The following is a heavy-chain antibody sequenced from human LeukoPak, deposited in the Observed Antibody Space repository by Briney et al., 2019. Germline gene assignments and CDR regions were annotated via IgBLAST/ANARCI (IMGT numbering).Heavy chain of an antibody. CDR2: INHSGST. V-gene: IGHV4-34*01. J-gene: IGHJ4*02. CDR3: ASHLDGEQQLVIYY. D-gene: IGHD6-13*01. Sequence: SETLSLTCAVYGGSFSGYYWSWIRQPPGKGLEWIGEINHSGSTNYNPSLKSRVTISVDTSKNQFSLKLSSVTAADTAVYYCASHLDGEQQLVIYYWGQGTLVTVSS. CDR1: GGSFSGYY.